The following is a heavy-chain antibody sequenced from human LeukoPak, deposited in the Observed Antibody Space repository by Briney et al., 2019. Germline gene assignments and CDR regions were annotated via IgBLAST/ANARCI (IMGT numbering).Heavy chain of an antibody. D-gene: IGHD2-2*01. CDR3: ATVRYCSSTSCRGPFDY. V-gene: IGHV1-24*01. J-gene: IGHJ4*02. CDR1: GYTFTSYG. Sequence: ASVKVSCKASGYTFTSYGISWVRQAPGQGLEWMGGFDPEDGETIYAQKFQGRVTMTEDTSTDTAYMELSSLRSEDTAVYYCATVRYCSSTSCRGPFDYWGQGTLVTVSS. CDR2: FDPEDGET.